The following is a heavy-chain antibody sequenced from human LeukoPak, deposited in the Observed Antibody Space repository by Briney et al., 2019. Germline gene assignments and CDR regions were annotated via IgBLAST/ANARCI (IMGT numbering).Heavy chain of an antibody. Sequence: AGGSLRLSCAASGFTFSSYAMHWVRQAPGKGLEWVALISFDGSDKYYADSVKGRFTISRDNSKNTLYLQMNSLRAEDTAVYYCARDFFLGSSSGYHPGDAFDIWGQGTMVTVSS. CDR1: GFTFSSYA. D-gene: IGHD3-22*01. J-gene: IGHJ3*02. V-gene: IGHV3-30*04. CDR2: ISFDGSDK. CDR3: ARDFFLGSSSGYHPGDAFDI.